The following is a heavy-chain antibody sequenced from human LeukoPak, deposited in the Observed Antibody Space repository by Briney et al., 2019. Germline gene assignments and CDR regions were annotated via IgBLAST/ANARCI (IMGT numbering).Heavy chain of an antibody. CDR3: ARPGQTYYNDSSGYYYSYYFDY. J-gene: IGHJ4*02. Sequence: GESLKISCKCSGYSFTSYWIGGVRQMPGKGLEWMGIIYPGDSDTRYSPSFQGQVTISADKSISTAYLQWSSLKASDTAMYYCARPGQTYYNDSSGYYYSYYFDYWGQGTLVTVSS. CDR1: GYSFTSYW. D-gene: IGHD3-22*01. CDR2: IYPGDSDT. V-gene: IGHV5-51*01.